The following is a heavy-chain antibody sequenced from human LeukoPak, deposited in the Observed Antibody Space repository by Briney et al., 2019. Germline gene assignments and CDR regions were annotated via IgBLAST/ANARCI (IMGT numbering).Heavy chain of an antibody. CDR3: AKLSSALWFGELFFDY. CDR2: ISGSGGST. Sequence: GGSLRLSCAASGFTFSSYGMHWVRQAPGKGLEWVSAISGSGGSTYYADSVKGRFTISRDNSKNTLYLQMNSLRAEDTAVYYCAKLSSALWFGELFFDYWGQGTLVTVSS. V-gene: IGHV3-23*01. D-gene: IGHD3-10*01. J-gene: IGHJ4*02. CDR1: GFTFSSYG.